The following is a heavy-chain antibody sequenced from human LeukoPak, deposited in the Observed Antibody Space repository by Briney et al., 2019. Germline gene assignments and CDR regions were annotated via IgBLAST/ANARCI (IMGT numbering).Heavy chain of an antibody. D-gene: IGHD2-2*01. V-gene: IGHV3-23*01. CDR3: VKDPDPRYCSSTSCSPI. Sequence: GGSLRLSCAASGFTFSSYSMNWVRQAPGKGLEWVSVIAGGGSSTYYADSVKGRFTISRDNSKNTLYLQMNSLRVEDTAVYYCVKDPDPRYCSSTSCSPIWGQGTMVTVSS. J-gene: IGHJ3*02. CDR1: GFTFSSYS. CDR2: IAGGGSST.